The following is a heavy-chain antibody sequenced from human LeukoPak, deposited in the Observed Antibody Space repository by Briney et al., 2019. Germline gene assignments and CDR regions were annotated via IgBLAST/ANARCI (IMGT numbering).Heavy chain of an antibody. Sequence: SETLSLTCTVSGGSISTSHWYWSRKSPPQGLGWIGNMRTTGNSNYNPNLKISITMAIDMYTIQIVLNLRSVTAADAAVYLYAREKQHSYGRYFDHWGQGILVTVSS. V-gene: IGHV4-4*08. D-gene: IGHD5-18*01. J-gene: IGHJ4*01. CDR3: AREKQHSYGRYFDH. CDR2: MRTTGNS. CDR1: GGSISTSH.